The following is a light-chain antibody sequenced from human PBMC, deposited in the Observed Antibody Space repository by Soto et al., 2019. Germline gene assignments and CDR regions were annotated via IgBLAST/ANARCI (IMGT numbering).Light chain of an antibody. CDR1: TDDIRSYKL. CDR3: CSPSGFTPGYI. V-gene: IGLV2-23*01. J-gene: IGLJ1*01. CDR2: DAI. Sequence: QSPMTQLDSVSGSPRQSITICCTGITDDIRSYKLVSWYQQYPGKAPKLIISDAINRPSGVSSRFSGSKTGKTASLTISGLQAEDGADYWCCSPSGFTPGYIFASGTTVTVL.